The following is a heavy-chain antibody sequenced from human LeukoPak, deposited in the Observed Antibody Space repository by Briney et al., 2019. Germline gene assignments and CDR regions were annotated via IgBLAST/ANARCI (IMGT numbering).Heavy chain of an antibody. Sequence: GGSLRLSCAASGFIFSSYWLSWVRQAPGKGLEWVASIKQNGSEKYYVDSVKGQFTISRDNAKNSLYLGMNSLRAEDTAVYYCARSPRYCGGGSCYGFRFDYWGQGTLVTVSS. CDR2: IKQNGSEK. CDR1: GFIFSSYW. V-gene: IGHV3-7*03. CDR3: ARSPRYCGGGSCYGFRFDY. J-gene: IGHJ4*02. D-gene: IGHD2-15*01.